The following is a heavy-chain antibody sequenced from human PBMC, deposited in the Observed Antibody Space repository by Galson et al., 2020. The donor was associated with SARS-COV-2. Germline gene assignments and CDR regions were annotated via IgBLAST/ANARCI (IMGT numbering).Heavy chain of an antibody. CDR2: ITYDGSNN. Sequence: GGSLTLSCAASGFTFRSSAMHWVRQPQGKGQERVAVITYDGSNNHYADSVTGRFTISRDNSKNTLYLQMSSLGAEDTDVYYWAREGGDDVWGVLGVPDCWGQGTLVTVSS. CDR1: GFTFRSSA. D-gene: IGHD3-16*01. J-gene: IGHJ4*02. CDR3: AREGGDDVWGVLGVPDC. V-gene: IGHV3-30*04.